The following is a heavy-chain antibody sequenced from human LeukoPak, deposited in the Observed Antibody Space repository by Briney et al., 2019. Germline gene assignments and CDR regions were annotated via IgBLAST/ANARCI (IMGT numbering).Heavy chain of an antibody. D-gene: IGHD5-12*01. Sequence: GGSLSLSCAASGLTLSTYDMHWVRQATGEGLEWVSGIGKGGDTYYVGSVKGRFTISRENAKNSLYLQMNSLRSGDTAVYYCARGGYSGFDVWGQGTVVTASS. CDR1: GLTLSTYD. CDR3: ARGGYSGFDV. CDR2: IGKGGDT. J-gene: IGHJ3*01. V-gene: IGHV3-13*04.